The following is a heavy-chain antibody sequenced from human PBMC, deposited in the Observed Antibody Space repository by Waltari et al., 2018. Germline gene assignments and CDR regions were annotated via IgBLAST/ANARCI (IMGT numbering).Heavy chain of an antibody. V-gene: IGHV4-34*01. CDR2: INHSGST. J-gene: IGHJ4*02. CDR1: GGSFSGYY. D-gene: IGHD3-22*01. Sequence: QVQLQKWGAGLLKPSETMSLTCAVYGGSFSGYYWSWIRQHPGKGMEWIGEINHSGSTNYNPSLKCPVTISVDTSKNHFSLKLSSVTAADTAVYYCASINYYDSSGYYWQAPMLDYLGQGTLVTVSS. CDR3: ASINYYDSSGYYWQAPMLDY.